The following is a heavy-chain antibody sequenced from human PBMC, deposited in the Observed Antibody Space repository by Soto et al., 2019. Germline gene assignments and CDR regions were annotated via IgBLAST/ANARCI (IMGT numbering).Heavy chain of an antibody. CDR2: INHSGST. D-gene: IGHD6-25*01. V-gene: IGHV4-34*01. Sequence: PSETLSLACAAYGGSFSGYSLRWVRQPPGKGMEWLGAINHSGSTNYKPSLKGRVTISVDTSKNQFSLKLSSVTAADTAVYYCARGSGTIALIRPKYYFDYWGQGTLVTVSS. J-gene: IGHJ4*02. CDR1: GGSFSGYS. CDR3: ARGSGTIALIRPKYYFDY.